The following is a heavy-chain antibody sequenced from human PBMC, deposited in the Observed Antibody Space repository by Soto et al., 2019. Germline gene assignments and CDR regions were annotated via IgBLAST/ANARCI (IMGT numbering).Heavy chain of an antibody. Sequence: SVKVSCKASGGTFSSYAISWVRQAPGQGLEWMGGIIPIFGTANYAQKFQGRVTITADESTSTAYMELSSLRSEDTAVYCCARVDIYCSSTSCPRPWGQGTLVTVSS. CDR1: GGTFSSYA. V-gene: IGHV1-69*13. D-gene: IGHD2-2*01. CDR2: IIPIFGTA. CDR3: ARVDIYCSSTSCPRP. J-gene: IGHJ5*02.